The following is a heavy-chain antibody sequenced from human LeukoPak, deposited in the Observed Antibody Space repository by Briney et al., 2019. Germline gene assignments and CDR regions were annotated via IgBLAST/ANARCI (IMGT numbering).Heavy chain of an antibody. CDR3: ARVNIAVAGDASDV. V-gene: IGHV4-59*01. J-gene: IGHJ3*01. CDR2: YTGDT. Sequence: SETLSLTCSVSGDSISRFYWSWVRQPPGKGLEWIGYTGDTNYNPSLKSRVTISLDASKSQFSLKLSSVTAADTAMYYCARVNIAVAGDASDVWGRGTMVAVSS. D-gene: IGHD6-19*01. CDR1: GDSISRFY.